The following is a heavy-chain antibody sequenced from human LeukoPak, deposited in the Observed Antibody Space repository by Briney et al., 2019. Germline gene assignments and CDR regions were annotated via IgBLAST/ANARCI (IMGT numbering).Heavy chain of an antibody. CDR1: GFTFSSYA. D-gene: IGHD3-22*01. Sequence: GGSLRLSCAASGFTFSSYAMHWVRQAPGKGLEWVAVISYDGSNKYYADSVKGRFTISRDNSKNTLYLQMNSLRAEDTAVYYCARDMGYYDSSGYYDYWGQGTLVTVSS. CDR2: ISYDGSNK. CDR3: ARDMGYYDSSGYYDY. J-gene: IGHJ4*02. V-gene: IGHV3-30-3*01.